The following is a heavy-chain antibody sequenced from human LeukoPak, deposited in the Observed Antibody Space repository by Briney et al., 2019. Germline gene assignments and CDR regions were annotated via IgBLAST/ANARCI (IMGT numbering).Heavy chain of an antibody. CDR2: IIHNLGIA. V-gene: IGHV1-69*04. CDR3: ARDMVPAAIDVVRFDP. CDR1: GGTFSSYT. D-gene: IGHD2-2*02. J-gene: IGHJ5*02. Sequence: ASVRVSCKASGGTFSSYTVSWVRQAPGQGLEWMGRIIHNLGIANYTQKVQGRVTITADKSTSTAYMELSSLRSEDTAVYYCARDMVPAAIDVVRFDPWGQGTLVTVSS.